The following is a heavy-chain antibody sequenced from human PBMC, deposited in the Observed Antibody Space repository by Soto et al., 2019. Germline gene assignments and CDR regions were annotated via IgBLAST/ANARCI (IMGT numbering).Heavy chain of an antibody. CDR3: ARERVIDYGDYGGMDV. CDR2: IKRDGSEK. V-gene: IGHV3-7*01. J-gene: IGHJ6*02. D-gene: IGHD4-17*01. CDR1: GFTFSSYW. Sequence: GGSLRLSCAASGFTFSSYWMSWVRQAPGKGLEWVANIKRDGSEKYYVDSVKGRFTISRDNAKNSLYLQMNSLRAEDTAVYYCARERVIDYGDYGGMDVWGQGTTVTVSS.